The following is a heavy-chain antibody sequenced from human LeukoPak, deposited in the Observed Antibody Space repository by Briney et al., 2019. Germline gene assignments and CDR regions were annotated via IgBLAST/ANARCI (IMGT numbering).Heavy chain of an antibody. J-gene: IGHJ3*02. D-gene: IGHD3-10*01. CDR1: GFTFSSYG. V-gene: IGHV3-30*18. CDR3: AKDHYYGSGSYYRGDAFDI. Sequence: PGGSLRLSCAASGFTFSSYGMHWVRQAPGKGLEWVAVISYDGSNKYYADSVKGRFTISRDNSKNTLYLQMNSLRAEDTAVYYCAKDHYYGSGSYYRGDAFDIWGQGTMVTVSS. CDR2: ISYDGSNK.